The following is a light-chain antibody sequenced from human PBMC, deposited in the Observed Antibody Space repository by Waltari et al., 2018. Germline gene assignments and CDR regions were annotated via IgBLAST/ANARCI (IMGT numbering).Light chain of an antibody. CDR3: HQRSNWPWT. J-gene: IGKJ1*01. V-gene: IGKV3-11*01. Sequence: EIVLTQSPATLSLSPGARATLSCRASQSVSSYLSWYQQKPGQAPRLLMYEASNRATGIPARFSGSGSGTEFTLTISSLEPEDFAVYYCHQRSNWPWTFGQGTKVEIK. CDR2: EAS. CDR1: QSVSSY.